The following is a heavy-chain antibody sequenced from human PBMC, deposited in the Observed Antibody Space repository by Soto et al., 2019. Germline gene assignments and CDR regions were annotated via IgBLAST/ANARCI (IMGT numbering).Heavy chain of an antibody. J-gene: IGHJ6*02. CDR1: GGSISSGGYY. V-gene: IGHV4-31*03. Sequence: QVQLQESGPGLVKPSQTLSLTCTVSGGSISSGGYYWSWIRQHPGKGLEWIGYIYYSGSTYYNPSLRSRFTISLYTSKNQFSLKLSSVTAADTAVYYCARSVPAAIRYGMDVWGQGTTVTVSS. CDR3: ARSVPAAIRYGMDV. CDR2: IYYSGST. D-gene: IGHD2-2*02.